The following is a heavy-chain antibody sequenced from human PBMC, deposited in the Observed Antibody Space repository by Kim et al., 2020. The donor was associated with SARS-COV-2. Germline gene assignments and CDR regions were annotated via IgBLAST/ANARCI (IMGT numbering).Heavy chain of an antibody. CDR2: ISAYNGNT. Sequence: ASVKVSCKASGYTFTSYGISWVRQAPGQGLEWMGWISAYNGNTNYAQKLQGRVTMTTDTSTSTAYMELRSLRSDDTAVYYCARDSRYGSGSPKYYGMDVWGQGTTVTVSS. CDR3: ARDSRYGSGSPKYYGMDV. J-gene: IGHJ6*02. V-gene: IGHV1-18*01. D-gene: IGHD3-10*01. CDR1: GYTFTSYG.